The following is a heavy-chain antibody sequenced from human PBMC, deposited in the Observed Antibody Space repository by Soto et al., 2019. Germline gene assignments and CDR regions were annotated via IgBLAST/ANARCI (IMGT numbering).Heavy chain of an antibody. J-gene: IGHJ5*02. CDR2: IFHTGST. V-gene: IGHV4-30-2*01. CDR1: AGSLSTNAHP. Sequence: LSVTWALSAGSLSTNAHPLSWIRQPPGKGLEWPRYIFHTGSTYYNPSLQSRVTLSVDRPKNQFSLQLSSVTAADTAVYYCARGGIYCSGGNCYAGAQYTWFDPWGHGTPVTVSS. D-gene: IGHD2-15*01. CDR3: ARGGIYCSGGNCYAGAQYTWFDP.